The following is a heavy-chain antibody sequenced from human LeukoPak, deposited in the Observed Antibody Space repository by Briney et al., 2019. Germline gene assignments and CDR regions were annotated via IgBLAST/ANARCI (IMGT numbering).Heavy chain of an antibody. Sequence: GGSLRLSCAASGXIISNYAIHWVRQAPGKGLEYVSGISFDAGSIYYADSVQGRFTISRDNSKNTLYLQMGSLRLEDMAVYYCARERSSGYDFGAFDIWGQGTMVTVSS. CDR1: GXIISNYA. CDR3: ARERSSGYDFGAFDI. J-gene: IGHJ3*02. CDR2: ISFDAGSI. D-gene: IGHD5-12*01. V-gene: IGHV3-64*02.